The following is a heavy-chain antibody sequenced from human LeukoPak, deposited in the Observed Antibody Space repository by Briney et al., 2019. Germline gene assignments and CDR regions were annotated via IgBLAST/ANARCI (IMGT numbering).Heavy chain of an antibody. D-gene: IGHD5-18*01. Sequence: GGSLRLSCAASGFTFSSYAMSWVRQAPGKGLEWVSAISGSGGSTYYADSVEGRFTISRDNSKNTLYLQMNSLRAEDTAVYYCAKDAYSYGYSPFDYWGQGTLSPSPQ. CDR3: AKDAYSYGYSPFDY. CDR1: GFTFSSYA. V-gene: IGHV3-23*01. J-gene: IGHJ4*02. CDR2: ISGSGGST.